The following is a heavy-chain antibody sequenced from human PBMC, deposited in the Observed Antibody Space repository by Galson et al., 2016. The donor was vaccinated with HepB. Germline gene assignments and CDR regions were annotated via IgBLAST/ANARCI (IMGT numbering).Heavy chain of an antibody. Sequence: SETLSLTCNVSGGSVTTSSYYWGWIRQSPGKGLEWIGSVYYSGTTYYNPSLRSRVTISVDASKNLFSLNLSSVTAADTAVYYCARSNYFDSRGYLGNWLGPWGQGTPVTVSS. CDR2: VYYSGTT. V-gene: IGHV4-39*01. D-gene: IGHD3-22*01. CDR1: GGSVTTSSYY. J-gene: IGHJ5*02. CDR3: ARSNYFDSRGYLGNWLGP.